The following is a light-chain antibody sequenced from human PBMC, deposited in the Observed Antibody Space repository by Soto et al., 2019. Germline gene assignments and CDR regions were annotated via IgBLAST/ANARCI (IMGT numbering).Light chain of an antibody. CDR1: QSISDH. CDR2: AAS. Sequence: DIQMTQSPSSLSASVGDTVTITCRASQSISDHLNWYQQKPGKVPKLLIYAASNLQSGVPLRFSGSGSETDFALTISSLQPEDFATYYCQQSYSTPYTFGQGTKLEIK. V-gene: IGKV1-39*01. J-gene: IGKJ2*01. CDR3: QQSYSTPYT.